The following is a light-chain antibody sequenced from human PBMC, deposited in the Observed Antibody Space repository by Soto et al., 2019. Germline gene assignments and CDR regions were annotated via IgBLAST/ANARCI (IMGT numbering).Light chain of an antibody. Sequence: QAVVTHSSSASASLGSSVKLTCTLSSGHSSYIIAWHQQQPGKAPRYLMKLEGSGSYNKGSGVPDRFSGSSSGADRYLTISNLQFEDEADYYCETWDSNTHTVFGGGTQLTVL. J-gene: IGLJ3*02. CDR3: ETWDSNTHTV. V-gene: IGLV4-60*02. CDR1: SGHSSYI. CDR2: LEGSGSY.